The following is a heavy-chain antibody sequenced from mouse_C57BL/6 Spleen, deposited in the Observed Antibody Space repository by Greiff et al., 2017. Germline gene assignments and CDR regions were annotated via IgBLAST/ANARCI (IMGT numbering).Heavy chain of an antibody. Sequence: PLHPPGTALVKPGASVKLSCKASGYTFTSYWMHWVKQRPGQGLEWIGNINPSNGGTNYNEKFKSKATLTVDKSSSTAYMQLSSLTSEDSAVYYCARSGTGQYWYFDVWGTGTTVTVSS. V-gene: IGHV1-53*01. J-gene: IGHJ1*03. CDR3: ARSGTGQYWYFDV. D-gene: IGHD3-3*01. CDR2: INPSNGGT. CDR1: GYTFTSYW.